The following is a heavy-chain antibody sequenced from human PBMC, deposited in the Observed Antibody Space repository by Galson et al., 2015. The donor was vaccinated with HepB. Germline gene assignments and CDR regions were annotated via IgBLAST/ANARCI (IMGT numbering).Heavy chain of an antibody. Sequence: ETLSLTCAVYGGSFSGYYWSWIRQPPGKGLEWIGEINHSGSTNYNPSLKSRVTISVDTSKNQFSLKLSSVTAADTAVYYCARAVGFLEWLTLWGQGTLVTVSS. CDR1: GGSFSGYY. V-gene: IGHV4-34*01. CDR2: INHSGST. J-gene: IGHJ4*02. D-gene: IGHD3-3*01. CDR3: ARAVGFLEWLTL.